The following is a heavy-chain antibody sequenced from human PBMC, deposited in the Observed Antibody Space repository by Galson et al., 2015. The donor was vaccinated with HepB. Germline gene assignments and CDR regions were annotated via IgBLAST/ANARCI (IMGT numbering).Heavy chain of an antibody. V-gene: IGHV6-1*01. J-gene: IGHJ6*02. Sequence: ISGDSVSSNSAAWNWIRQSPSRGLEWLGRTYYRSKWYNDYAVSVKSRITINPDTSKNQFSLQLNSVTPEDTAVYYCARGGRAAGYYYYYGMDVWGQGTTVTVSS. D-gene: IGHD6-13*01. CDR3: ARGGRAAGYYYYYGMDV. CDR2: TYYRSKWYN. CDR1: GDSVSSNSAA.